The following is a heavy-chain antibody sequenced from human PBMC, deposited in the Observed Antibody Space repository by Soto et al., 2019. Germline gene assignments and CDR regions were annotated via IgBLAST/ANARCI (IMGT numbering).Heavy chain of an antibody. D-gene: IGHD5-18*01. V-gene: IGHV1-2*04. J-gene: IGHJ6*02. Sequence: VXVXCXXSGXXXTXXYMHWVRQXPGQGLEWMGWINPNSGGTNYAQKFQGWVTMTRDTSISTAYMELSRLRSDDTAVYYCARGTAMARYGMDVWGQGTTVTVSS. CDR3: ARGTAMARYGMDV. CDR1: GXXXTXXY. CDR2: INPNSGGT.